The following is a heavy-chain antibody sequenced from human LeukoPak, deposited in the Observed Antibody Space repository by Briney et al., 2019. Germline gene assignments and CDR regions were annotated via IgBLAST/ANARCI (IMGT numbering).Heavy chain of an antibody. V-gene: IGHV5-51*01. CDR3: ARSHYDSSGYYSGVFHKNYFDY. Sequence: GASLNISCEASGSFISSYWICWRRQLPEKRLEWMGIIYPGDSDTKYNPSFQGQITISADKSISTAYLQWSSLKASDTAMYYCARSHYDSSGYYSGVFHKNYFDYWGQGTLVTVSS. CDR2: IYPGDSDT. D-gene: IGHD3-22*01. CDR1: GSFISSYW. J-gene: IGHJ4*02.